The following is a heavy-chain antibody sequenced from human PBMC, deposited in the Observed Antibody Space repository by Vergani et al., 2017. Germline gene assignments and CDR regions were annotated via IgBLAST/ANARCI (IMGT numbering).Heavy chain of an antibody. J-gene: IGHJ4*01. CDR2: ISGSATGGVT. V-gene: IGHV3-23*01. CDR1: GLVFSDYT. D-gene: IGHD1-26*01. Sequence: EVQLLESGGDLVQPGGSLRLSCAAYGLVFSDYTMSWVRQAPGRGMEWVSIISGSATGGVTYVADSVKGRFTIFRDNSKNTLYLQMNGLGAEDTAVYYWAKLPSGRIVGPIYYFDSWGQGTLVTVSS. CDR3: AKLPSGRIVGPIYYFDS.